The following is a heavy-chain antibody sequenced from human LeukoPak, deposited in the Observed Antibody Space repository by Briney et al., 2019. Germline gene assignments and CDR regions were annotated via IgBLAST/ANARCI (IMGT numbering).Heavy chain of an antibody. CDR2: IYPSGST. CDR3: ARVGYSYGYYYYYYMDV. CDR1: GGSISSGNYY. D-gene: IGHD5-18*01. Sequence: SETLSLTCAVSGGSISSGNYYWSWIRQPAGKGLEWIGRIYPSGSTNYNPSLKSRVTISVDTSKNQFSLKLSSVTAADTAVYYCARVGYSYGYYYYYYMDVWGKGTTVTVSS. V-gene: IGHV4-61*02. J-gene: IGHJ6*03.